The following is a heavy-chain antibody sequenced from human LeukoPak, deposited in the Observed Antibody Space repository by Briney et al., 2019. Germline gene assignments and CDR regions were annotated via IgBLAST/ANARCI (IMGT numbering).Heavy chain of an antibody. CDR3: ARSNPLYYYGSGSPFDY. J-gene: IGHJ4*02. CDR1: GGSFSNNL. D-gene: IGHD3-10*01. V-gene: IGHV4-34*01. CDR2: ISHSGST. Sequence: SETLSLTCAVYGGSFSNNLWNWIRQTPGKGLEWIGEISHSGSTNYNPSLKSRLTMSVDTSKNQFSLKVTSVTAADTAVYYCARSNPLYYYGSGSPFDYWGQGTLVTVSS.